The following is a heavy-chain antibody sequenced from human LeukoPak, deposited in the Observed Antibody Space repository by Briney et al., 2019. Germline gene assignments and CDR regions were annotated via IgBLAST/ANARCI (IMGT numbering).Heavy chain of an antibody. CDR3: AGLGGSYYNYYYIDG. CDR2: IIPLFGTA. D-gene: IGHD3-16*01. V-gene: IGHV1-69*05. CDR1: GGTFSSYA. J-gene: IGHJ6*03. Sequence: ASVKVSCKASGGTFSSYAVSWVRQAPGQGLEWMGGIIPLFGTANYAQKFQGRVTITTDESTDTASSAYMELSNLRSEDTAVYYCAGLGGSYYNYYYIDGWGNGTKVTVSS.